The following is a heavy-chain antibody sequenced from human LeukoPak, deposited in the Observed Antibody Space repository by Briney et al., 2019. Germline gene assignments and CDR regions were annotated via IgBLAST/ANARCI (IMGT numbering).Heavy chain of an antibody. CDR2: ISGSGAAT. D-gene: IGHD7-27*01. Sequence: GGSLRLSCAASGFTFNNYVMNWVRQAPGKGLEWDSAISGSGAATHYADSVKGRFTVSRDNSRNTLYLQMNSLRAEDTALYYCAKDGADWGSHFDYWGQGTLVTVSS. CDR3: AKDGADWGSHFDY. CDR1: GFTFNNYV. V-gene: IGHV3-23*01. J-gene: IGHJ4*02.